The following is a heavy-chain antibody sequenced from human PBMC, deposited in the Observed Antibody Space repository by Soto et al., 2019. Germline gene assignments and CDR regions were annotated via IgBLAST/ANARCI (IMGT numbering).Heavy chain of an antibody. Sequence: QVQLVQSGTEVKKPGASVKVSCKASGYTFTSHDINWVRQATGQGLEWMGWMNPNSGNTGYAQKFQGRVTMTRNTSISTAYMELSSLRSEDTAVYYCARWDYGVYARFDYWAQGTLVTVSS. J-gene: IGHJ4*02. D-gene: IGHD4-17*01. CDR3: ARWDYGVYARFDY. V-gene: IGHV1-8*01. CDR1: GYTFTSHD. CDR2: MNPNSGNT.